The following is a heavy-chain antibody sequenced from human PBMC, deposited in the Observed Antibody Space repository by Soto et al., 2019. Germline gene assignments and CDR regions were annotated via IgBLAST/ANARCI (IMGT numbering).Heavy chain of an antibody. Sequence: QPQLLESGPGLVKASETLSLTCNVPGGSNSTSRSYWAWIRQPPGKGLEWLAKTFYSWRTYYNPSLASRVTVSVDTSKNEFSLKLRSVTAADTAVYYCARQPTTGDTDLWFDPWGQGTLVTVSS. CDR2: TFYSWRT. D-gene: IGHD2-21*01. CDR3: ARQPTTGDTDLWFDP. J-gene: IGHJ5*02. V-gene: IGHV4-39*01. CDR1: GGSNSTSRSY.